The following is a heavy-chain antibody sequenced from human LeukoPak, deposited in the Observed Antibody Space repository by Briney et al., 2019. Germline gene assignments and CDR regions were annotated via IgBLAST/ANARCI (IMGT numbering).Heavy chain of an antibody. V-gene: IGHV1-69*05. CDR3: ARWTTTYLDY. D-gene: IGHD4-11*01. J-gene: IGHJ4*02. CDR1: GGTFSSYA. CDR2: IIPIFGTA. Sequence: ASVKVSCKASGGTFSSYAISWVRQAPGQGLEWMGGIIPIFGTASYAQKFQGRVTMTRDTSTSTVYMELSSLRSEDSAVYYCARWTTTYLDYWGQGTLVTVSS.